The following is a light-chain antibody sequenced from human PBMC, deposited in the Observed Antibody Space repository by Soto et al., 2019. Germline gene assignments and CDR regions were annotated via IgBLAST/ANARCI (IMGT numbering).Light chain of an antibody. CDR1: QTINSW. CDR2: KAS. V-gene: IGKV1-5*03. Sequence: EIQMTQSPSSLSASVGDRVTITCRASQTINSWLAWYQQRPGKAPKLLISKASSVESGVPSRFSGSGSGTEFTLTISDLQPDDLATYYCQQYYSFSRMFGQGTKVEIK. CDR3: QQYYSFSRM. J-gene: IGKJ1*01.